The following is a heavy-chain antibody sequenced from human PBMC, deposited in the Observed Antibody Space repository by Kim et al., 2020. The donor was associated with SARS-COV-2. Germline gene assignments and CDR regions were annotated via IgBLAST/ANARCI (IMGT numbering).Heavy chain of an antibody. V-gene: IGHV3-30*18. CDR2: ISYDGSNK. CDR3: AKVRGSYQKPQAIDY. Sequence: GGSLRLSCAASGFTFSSYGMHWVRQAPGKGLEWVAVISYDGSNKYYADSVKGRFTISRDNSKNTLYLQMNSLRAEDTAVYYCAKVRGSYQKPQAIDYWGQGTLVTVSS. D-gene: IGHD1-26*01. J-gene: IGHJ4*02. CDR1: GFTFSSYG.